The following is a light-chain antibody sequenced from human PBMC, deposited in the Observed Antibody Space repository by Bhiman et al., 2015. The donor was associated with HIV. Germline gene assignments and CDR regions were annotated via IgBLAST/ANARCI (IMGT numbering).Light chain of an antibody. CDR1: NIATKS. Sequence: SYELTQPPSVSVAPGKTATITCGGNNIATKSVHWHQQKPGQAPVVVIYYDSDRPSGIPERFSGSKSGNTATLTISGTQAVDEADYYCQAWDSTAFYVFGTGTKVTVL. V-gene: IGLV3-21*01. CDR2: YDS. CDR3: QAWDSTAFYV. J-gene: IGLJ1*01.